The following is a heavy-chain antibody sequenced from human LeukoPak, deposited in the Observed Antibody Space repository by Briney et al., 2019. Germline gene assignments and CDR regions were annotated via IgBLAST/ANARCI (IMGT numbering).Heavy chain of an antibody. D-gene: IGHD6-13*01. V-gene: IGHV3-23*01. J-gene: IGHJ6*02. CDR1: GFTFRSYG. Sequence: GGSLRLSCAASGFTFRSYGMNWVRQAPGRGLEWISFITNSGGTIYYADSVKGRFTISRDNSKNTLYLQMNSLRTEDTAVYYCAKDSPGYSSSWYHFYYYYYGMDVWGQGTTVTVSS. CDR3: AKDSPGYSSSWYHFYYYYYGMDV. CDR2: ITNSGGTI.